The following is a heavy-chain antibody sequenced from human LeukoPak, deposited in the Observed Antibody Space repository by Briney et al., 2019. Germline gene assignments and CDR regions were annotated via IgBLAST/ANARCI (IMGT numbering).Heavy chain of an antibody. V-gene: IGHV3-74*01. CDR2: INSDGSAT. CDR3: TRDHGLDV. J-gene: IGHJ6*02. CDR1: GFSISRHW. Sequence: GGSLRLSCVASGFSISRHWMHWVRQAPGKGLMWVSQINSDGSATSCADPVKGRCTISRDNAKNMLYLEMNSLRVEDTAVYFCTRDHGLDVWGQGTTVTVSS.